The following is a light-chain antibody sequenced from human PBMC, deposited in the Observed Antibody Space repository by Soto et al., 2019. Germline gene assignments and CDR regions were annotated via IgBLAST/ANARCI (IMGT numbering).Light chain of an antibody. J-gene: IGKJ2*01. CDR3: QQYGRSLPT. Sequence: ENVLTQSPDILSLSPGERVTLSCRASQSISNNYLAWYQQKPGQAPRVLIYGASSRATGIPDRFSGSGSGTGFTLTISTLQPEDFALYYCQQYGRSLPTFGRGTKLEIK. V-gene: IGKV3-20*01. CDR1: QSISNNY. CDR2: GAS.